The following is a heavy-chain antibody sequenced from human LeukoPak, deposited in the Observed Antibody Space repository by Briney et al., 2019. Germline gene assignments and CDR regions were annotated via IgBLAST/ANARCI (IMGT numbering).Heavy chain of an antibody. CDR1: GGSISSSSYY. CDR3: ASLVSGWFDY. V-gene: IGHV4-39*07. D-gene: IGHD6-19*01. J-gene: IGHJ4*02. Sequence: SETLSLTCTVSGGSISSSSYYWGWIRRPPGKGREWIGSIYYSGSTYYNPSLKSRVTISVDTSKNQFSLKLSSVTAADTAVYYCASLVSGWFDYWGQGTLVTVSS. CDR2: IYYSGST.